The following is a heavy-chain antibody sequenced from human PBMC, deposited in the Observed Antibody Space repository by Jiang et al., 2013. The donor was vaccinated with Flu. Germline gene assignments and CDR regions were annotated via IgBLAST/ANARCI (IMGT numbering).Heavy chain of an antibody. V-gene: IGHV3-64*01. CDR1: GFTFSSYA. CDR2: ISSNGGST. D-gene: IGHD1-1*01. CDR3: ARVLDMEWDDAFDI. J-gene: IGHJ3*02. Sequence: PGGSLRLSCAASGFTFSSYAMHWVRQAPGKGLEYVSAISSNGGSTYYANSVKGRFTISRDNSKNTLYLQMGSLRAEDMAVYYCARVLDMEWDDAFDIWGQGTMVTVSS.